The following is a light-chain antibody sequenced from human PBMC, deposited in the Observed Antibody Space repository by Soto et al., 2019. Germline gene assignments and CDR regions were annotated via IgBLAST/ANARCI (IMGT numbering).Light chain of an antibody. CDR1: QDVDSH. CDR3: QQRSFCPPTCT. J-gene: IGKJ2*02. CDR2: DAA. Sequence: EVVLTQSPATLSLSPGERATLSCRASQDVDSHLAWYQQKPGQAPRLLIYDAANRVTGIPARFSGSGFGTDFTLSIRSLEPEDFAVYYCQQRSFCPPTCTFGQGTRLEI. V-gene: IGKV3-11*01.